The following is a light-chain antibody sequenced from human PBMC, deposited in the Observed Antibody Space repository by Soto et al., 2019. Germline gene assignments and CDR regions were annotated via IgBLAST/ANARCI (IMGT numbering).Light chain of an antibody. CDR2: DVN. J-gene: IGLJ2*01. Sequence: QYALTQPRSVSGSPGQSVTISCTGTSSDVGGYDYVSWYQQHPGKAPKLMIFDVNKRPSGVPDRFSGSKSGNTASLTISGLQAEDEADYSCFSYAGSRVFGGGTKLTVL. CDR1: SSDVGGYDY. V-gene: IGLV2-11*01. CDR3: FSYAGSRV.